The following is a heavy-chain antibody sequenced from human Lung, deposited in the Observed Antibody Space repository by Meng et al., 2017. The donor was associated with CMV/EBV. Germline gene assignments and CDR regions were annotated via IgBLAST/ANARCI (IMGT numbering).Heavy chain of an antibody. V-gene: IGHV3-9*01. D-gene: IGHD4-17*01. Sequence: GGSLRLSCAASGFSFKDYGMNWVRQAPGKGLEWVAGISWNSGSIGYADSEKGRFTISRDNAKNSLYLQMNSLRPEDTALYYCAKEDGGAYGLDVWGQGTTVTVSS. J-gene: IGHJ6*02. CDR1: GFSFKDYG. CDR3: AKEDGGAYGLDV. CDR2: ISWNSGSI.